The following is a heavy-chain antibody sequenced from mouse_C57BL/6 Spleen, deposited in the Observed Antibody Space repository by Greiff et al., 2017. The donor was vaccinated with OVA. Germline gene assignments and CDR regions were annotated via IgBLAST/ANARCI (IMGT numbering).Heavy chain of an antibody. J-gene: IGHJ2*01. CDR2: IYPGGGYT. CDR3: ARSDSNYDFDY. CDR1: GYTFTNYW. D-gene: IGHD2-5*01. V-gene: IGHV1-63*01. Sequence: LVESGAELVRPGTSVKMSCKASGYTFTNYWIGWAKQRPGHGLEWIGDIYPGGGYTNYNEKFKGKATLTADKSSSTAYMQFSSLTSEDSAIYYCARSDSNYDFDYWGQGTTLTVSS.